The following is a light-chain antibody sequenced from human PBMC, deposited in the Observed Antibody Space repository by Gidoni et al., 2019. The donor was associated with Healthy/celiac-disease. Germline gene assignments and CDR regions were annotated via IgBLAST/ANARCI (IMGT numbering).Light chain of an antibody. CDR2: GAA. CDR1: QSVSSN. J-gene: IGKJ4*01. Sequence: EIAMTQSPATLSVSPGERATLSCRASQSVSSNLAWYQQKPGQAPTHLLYGAATRATGSPAGFSGSGSWTEFTLTISSLLSEDFAVYYCQQYNNWPLTFGGGTKVEIK. V-gene: IGKV3-15*01. CDR3: QQYNNWPLT.